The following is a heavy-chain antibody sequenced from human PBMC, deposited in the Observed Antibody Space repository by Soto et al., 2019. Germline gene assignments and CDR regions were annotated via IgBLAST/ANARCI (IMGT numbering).Heavy chain of an antibody. V-gene: IGHV3-48*04. CDR1: GFTSSNYA. J-gene: IGHJ4*02. CDR3: ARNSEHFDY. D-gene: IGHD3-3*02. Sequence: GGSLRLSCSGFTSSNYAMNWVRQAPGKGLEWVSVISSSRTIYYADSVRGRFTISRDNAENSVYLQMNSLRAEDTALYYCARNSEHFDYWGQGIMVTVSS. CDR2: ISSSRTI.